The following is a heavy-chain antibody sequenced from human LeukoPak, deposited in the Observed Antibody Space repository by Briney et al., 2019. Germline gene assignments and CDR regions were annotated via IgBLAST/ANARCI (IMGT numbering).Heavy chain of an antibody. CDR3: ARTVTAYFFDY. D-gene: IGHD3-9*01. V-gene: IGHV3-74*01. CDR2: ITTDGSST. J-gene: IGHJ4*02. CDR1: GFTFDDYA. Sequence: PGGSLRLSCAASGFTFDDYAMHWVRQAPGKGLVWVSRITTDGSSTTYADSVRGRFTISRDNAKNTLYLQMNSLRAEDTAVYYCARTVTAYFFDYWGQGTLVTVSS.